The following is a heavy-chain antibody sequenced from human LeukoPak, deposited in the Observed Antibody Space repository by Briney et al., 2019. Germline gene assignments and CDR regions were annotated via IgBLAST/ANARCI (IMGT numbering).Heavy chain of an antibody. CDR2: INPNSGGT. J-gene: IGHJ4*02. D-gene: IGHD3-10*01. V-gene: IGHV1-2*02. CDR1: GYTFTGYY. CDR3: ASHPYYYGSGSSPDY. Sequence: ASVKVSCKASGYTFTGYYMHWVRQAPGQGLEWMGWINPNSGGTNYAQKFQGRVTMTRDTSISTAYMELSRLRPDDTAVYYCASHPYYYGSGSSPDYWGQGTLVTVSS.